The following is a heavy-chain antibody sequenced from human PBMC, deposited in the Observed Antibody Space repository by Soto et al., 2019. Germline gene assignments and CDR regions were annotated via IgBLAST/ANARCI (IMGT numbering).Heavy chain of an antibody. V-gene: IGHV5-51*01. J-gene: IGHJ4*02. D-gene: IGHD3-22*01. CDR2: IYPSDSDA. CDR1: GYSFTTYW. Sequence: GESLKISCKGSGYSFTTYWIGWVRQMPGKGLEWMGIIYPSDSDARYSPSFQGQVTISADKSISTAYLQWSSLKASDTAIYYCARGGYYYDRSGPSDYWGQGTLVTVSS. CDR3: ARGGYYYDRSGPSDY.